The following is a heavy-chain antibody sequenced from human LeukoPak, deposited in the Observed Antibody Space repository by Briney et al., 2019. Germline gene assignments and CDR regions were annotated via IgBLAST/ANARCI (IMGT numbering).Heavy chain of an antibody. Sequence: PSETLSLTCTVSSGSISNGGYYWVWIRQPPGKGLEWIVSIYYSGTSYYNPSLTSRVTISVDTSNNQFSLKLTSVTAADTAVYYCARAVMVAVAGGRFDYWGQGTLVTVSS. J-gene: IGHJ4*02. CDR3: ARAVMVAVAGGRFDY. CDR1: SGSISNGGYY. D-gene: IGHD6-19*01. CDR2: IYYSGTS. V-gene: IGHV4-39*07.